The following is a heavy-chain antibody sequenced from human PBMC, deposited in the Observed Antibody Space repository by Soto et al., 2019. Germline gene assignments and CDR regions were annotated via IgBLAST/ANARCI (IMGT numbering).Heavy chain of an antibody. Sequence: GESLKISCKGSGYSFTSYWISWARQMPGKGLETMGRIDPSDSYTNYSPSFQGHVTISADRSISTAYLQWSSLKASDTAMYYCARLGYCSSTSCYTHGDYYGMDVWGQGTTVTVSS. V-gene: IGHV5-10-1*01. CDR2: IDPSDSYT. CDR1: GYSFTSYW. CDR3: ARLGYCSSTSCYTHGDYYGMDV. J-gene: IGHJ6*02. D-gene: IGHD2-2*02.